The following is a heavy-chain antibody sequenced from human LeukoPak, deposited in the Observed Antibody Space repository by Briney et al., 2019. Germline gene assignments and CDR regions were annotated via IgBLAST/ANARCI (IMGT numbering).Heavy chain of an antibody. CDR2: ISGSGGST. CDR3: AKGTGPLAFIAVAGTTADDY. CDR1: GFTFSSYS. Sequence: GGSLRLSCAASGFTFSSYSMNWVRQAPGKGLEWVSTISGSGGSTYYADSVKGRFTISRDNAKNSLYLQMNSLRAEDTAVYYCAKGTGPLAFIAVAGTTADDYWGQGTLVTVSS. D-gene: IGHD6-19*01. J-gene: IGHJ4*02. V-gene: IGHV3-21*01.